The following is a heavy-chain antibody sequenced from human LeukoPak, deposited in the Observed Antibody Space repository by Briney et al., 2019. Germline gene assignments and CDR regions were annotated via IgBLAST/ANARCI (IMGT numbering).Heavy chain of an antibody. D-gene: IGHD3-22*01. CDR2: IHYSGST. V-gene: IGHV4-31*03. J-gene: IGHJ4*02. CDR1: GGSISSGGYF. Sequence: SQTLSLTCTVSGGSISSGGYFWSWIRQHPGKGLEWIGYIHYSGSTYYSPSLKSRVTISVDTSKNQFSLKLSSVTAADTAVYYCAGSRIGYSDSSGFFDSWGQGTLVTVSS. CDR3: AGSRIGYSDSSGFFDS.